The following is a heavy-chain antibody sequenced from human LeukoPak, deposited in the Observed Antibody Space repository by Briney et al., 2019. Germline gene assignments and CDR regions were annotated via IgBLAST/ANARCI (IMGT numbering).Heavy chain of an antibody. CDR2: MNPNSGNT. D-gene: IGHD2-2*01. J-gene: IGHJ6*04. CDR1: GYTFTSYD. V-gene: IGHV1-8*03. Sequence: GASVKVSCKASGYTFTSYDINWVRQATGQGLEWMGWMNPNSGNTGYAQKFQGRVTITRNTSISTAYMELSSLRSEDTAVYYCARRRSGCVTWYCSSTSSKYQMDVWGKGTTVTVSS. CDR3: ARRRSGCVTWYCSSTSSKYQMDV.